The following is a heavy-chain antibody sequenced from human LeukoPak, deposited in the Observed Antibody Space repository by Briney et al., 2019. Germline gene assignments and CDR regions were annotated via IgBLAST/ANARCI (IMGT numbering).Heavy chain of an antibody. CDR2: INHSGST. D-gene: IGHD1-26*01. CDR1: GGSFSGYY. CDR3: ARGRYLRSNPFDY. V-gene: IGHV4-34*01. J-gene: IGHJ4*02. Sequence: ASETLSLTCAVYGGSFSGYYWSWIRQPPGKGLEWIGEINHSGSTNYNPSLKSRVTILVDTSKNQFSLKLSSVTAADTAVYYCARGRYLRSNPFDYWGQGTLVTVSS.